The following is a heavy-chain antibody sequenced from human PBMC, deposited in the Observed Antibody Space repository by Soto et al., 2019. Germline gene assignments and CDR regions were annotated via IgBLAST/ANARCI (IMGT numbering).Heavy chain of an antibody. J-gene: IGHJ4*02. CDR3: VSQRTSVLTQAYFDY. V-gene: IGHV4-39*01. D-gene: IGHD2-8*01. CDR2: VYYRGRS. Sequence: SETLSLTCTVSGGSVSNSNYYWGWIRQSPGKGLEWIGSVYYRGRSYSKSSVKSRVTISVDASKNQFSLNLNSVTASDTAVYYCVSQRTSVLTQAYFDYWGPGALVTVSS. CDR1: GGSVSNSNYY.